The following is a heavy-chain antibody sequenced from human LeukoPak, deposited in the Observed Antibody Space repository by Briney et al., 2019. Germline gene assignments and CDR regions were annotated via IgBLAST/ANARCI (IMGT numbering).Heavy chain of an antibody. J-gene: IGHJ4*02. Sequence: GESLKISCKGSGYSFNSYWIGWVRQMPGKGLEWMGLIYPGDSDTRYSPSFQGQVTISADKSISTAYLQWSSLKTSDTAMYYCARCYYDSSGYSRHFDYWGQGTLVTVSS. D-gene: IGHD3-22*01. CDR1: GYSFNSYW. CDR3: ARCYYDSSGYSRHFDY. CDR2: IYPGDSDT. V-gene: IGHV5-51*01.